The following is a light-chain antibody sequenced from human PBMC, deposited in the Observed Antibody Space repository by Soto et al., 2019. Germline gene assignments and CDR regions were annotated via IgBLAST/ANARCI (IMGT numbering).Light chain of an antibody. V-gene: IGKV3-20*01. CDR3: QQYGTSPWT. CDR2: DAS. Sequence: EIVLTQSPGTLSLAPGQRATLSCRPRQSVTSNYLAWYQQIPGQAPRLLSYDASSRATGIPDRFSGSGSGTDFTLTINRLEPEDFAVYFCQQYGTSPWTFGQGTKVEI. J-gene: IGKJ1*01. CDR1: QSVTSNY.